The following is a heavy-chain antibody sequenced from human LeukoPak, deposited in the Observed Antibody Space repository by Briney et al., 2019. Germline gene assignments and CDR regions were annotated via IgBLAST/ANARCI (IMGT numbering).Heavy chain of an antibody. Sequence: SETLSLTCTVSGGSISSSSYYWGWIRQPPGKGLEWIGSIYYSGSTYYNHSLKSLVPVSVAMSKNQFSLKLSSVTAEDAPVYYCARHGVSSGFRLYYFDYWGQGTLVTVSS. V-gene: IGHV4-39*01. J-gene: IGHJ4*02. CDR1: GGSISSSSYY. D-gene: IGHD3-22*01. CDR2: IYYSGST. CDR3: ARHGVSSGFRLYYFDY.